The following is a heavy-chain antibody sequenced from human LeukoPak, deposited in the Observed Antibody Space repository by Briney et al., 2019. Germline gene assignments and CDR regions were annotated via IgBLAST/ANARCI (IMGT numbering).Heavy chain of an antibody. J-gene: IGHJ4*02. V-gene: IGHV4-59*01. D-gene: IGHD3-16*02. CDR2: IYYSGST. CDR3: ARAKGDYVWGSYRPYYFDY. CDR1: GGSISSYY. Sequence: KPSETLSLTCTVSGGSISSYYWSWIRQPPGKGLEWIGYIYYSGSTNYNPSLKSRVTISVDTSKYQFSLKLSSVAAADTAVYYCARAKGDYVWGSYRPYYFDYWGQGTLVTVSS.